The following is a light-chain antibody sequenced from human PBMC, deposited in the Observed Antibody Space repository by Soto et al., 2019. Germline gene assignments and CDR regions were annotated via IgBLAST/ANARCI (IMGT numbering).Light chain of an antibody. V-gene: IGKV3D-20*02. CDR1: QSVSSSY. Sequence: EIVLTQSPGTLSLSPGERATLSCRASQSVSSSYLVWYQQRPGQDPRLLIYGASNRAPGIPARFSGSGSGTDFTLTIASLEPDDFAVFYCQQHSNLPLTFGGGTKVDIK. CDR3: QQHSNLPLT. J-gene: IGKJ4*01. CDR2: GAS.